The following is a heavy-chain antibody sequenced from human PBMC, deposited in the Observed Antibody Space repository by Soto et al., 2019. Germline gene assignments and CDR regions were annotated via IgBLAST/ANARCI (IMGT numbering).Heavy chain of an antibody. V-gene: IGHV3-33*01. J-gene: IGHJ5*02. D-gene: IGHD6-19*01. CDR3: VGQLYSSGWAAVSP. CDR2: IRYDGSHE. Sequence: RRLSCAASGLTFINYGMHWVRQAPGKGLEWVAVIRYDGSHENYADSVKGRFTISRDNSKNILYLQMNSLRAEDTALYYCVGQLYSSGWAAVSPWGQGTLVTVSS. CDR1: GLTFINYG.